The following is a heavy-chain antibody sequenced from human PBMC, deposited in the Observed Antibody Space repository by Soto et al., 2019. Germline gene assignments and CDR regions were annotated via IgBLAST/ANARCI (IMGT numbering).Heavy chain of an antibody. J-gene: IGHJ2*01. Sequence: ASVKVSCKASGGAFSSYAISWVRQAPGQRLEWMGWINAGNGNTKYSQKFQGRVTITRDTSASTAYMELSSLRSEDTAVYYCARGGSLYWYFDLWGRGTLVTVSS. V-gene: IGHV1-3*01. CDR3: ARGGSLYWYFDL. CDR1: GGAFSSYA. D-gene: IGHD1-26*01. CDR2: INAGNGNT.